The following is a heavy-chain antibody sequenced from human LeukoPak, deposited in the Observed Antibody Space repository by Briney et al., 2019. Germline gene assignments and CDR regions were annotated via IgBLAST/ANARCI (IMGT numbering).Heavy chain of an antibody. D-gene: IGHD4-17*01. CDR1: GFTFSRNG. CDR2: ISVSGTYI. J-gene: IGHJ4*02. Sequence: PGGSLRLSWAASGFTFSRNGMAWVRQAPGKGLEWVSSISVSGTYIYYSDSVKGRFTISRDNAKNALYLEMNSLRSDDTAIYYCARDRDYGTFDYWGQGTLVTVSS. CDR3: ARDRDYGTFDY. V-gene: IGHV3-21*01.